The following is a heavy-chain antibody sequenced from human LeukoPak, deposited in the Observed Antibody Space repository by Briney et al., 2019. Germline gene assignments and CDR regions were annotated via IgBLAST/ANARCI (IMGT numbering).Heavy chain of an antibody. J-gene: IGHJ4*02. V-gene: IGHV3-23*01. D-gene: IGHD3-10*01. CDR3: AKDRISMVRSSDIDN. CDR2: ISGSADIT. Sequence: PGGSLRLSCAASGFTFATYAMSWVRQPPGKGLEWVSSISGSADITYYADSVKGRFTISRDNSKNTLYLQMNSLRPEDTAVYYCAKDRISMVRSSDIDNWGQGTLVTVSS. CDR1: GFTFATYA.